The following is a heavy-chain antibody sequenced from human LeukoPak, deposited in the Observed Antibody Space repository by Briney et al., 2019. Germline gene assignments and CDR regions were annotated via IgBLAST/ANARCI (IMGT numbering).Heavy chain of an antibody. Sequence: PGGSLRLSCAASGFTFSSYGMHWVRQAPGKGLEWVAVIWYDGSNKYYADSVKGRFTISRDNSKNTLYLQMNSLRAEDTAVYYCALGDILTGNAFVYWGQGTLVTVSS. J-gene: IGHJ4*02. CDR3: ALGDILTGNAFVY. D-gene: IGHD3-9*01. CDR2: IWYDGSNK. CDR1: GFTFSSYG. V-gene: IGHV3-33*01.